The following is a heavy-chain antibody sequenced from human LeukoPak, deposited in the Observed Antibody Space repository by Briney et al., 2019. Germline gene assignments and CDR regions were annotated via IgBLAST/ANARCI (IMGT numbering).Heavy chain of an antibody. J-gene: IGHJ6*02. CDR2: ISNDGSNK. Sequence: GRSLRLSCAASGFTFSSYGMHWVRRAPGKGLEWEAVISNDGSNKYYADSVKGRFTISRDNSKNTLYLQMNSLRAEDTAVYYCARDRTTVTTLGSLDYGMDVWGQGTTVTVSS. V-gene: IGHV3-30*19. D-gene: IGHD4-17*01. CDR1: GFTFSSYG. CDR3: ARDRTTVTTLGSLDYGMDV.